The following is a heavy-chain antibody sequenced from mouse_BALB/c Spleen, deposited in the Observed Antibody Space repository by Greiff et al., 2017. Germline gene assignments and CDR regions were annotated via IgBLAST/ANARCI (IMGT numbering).Heavy chain of an antibody. D-gene: IGHD2-3*01. CDR3: ARQSDGYYVGFAY. J-gene: IGHJ3*01. CDR2: ISSGGSYT. CDR1: GFTFSSYA. Sequence: VQLQQSGGGLVKPGGSLKLSCAASGFTFSSYAMSWVRQTPEKRLEWVATISSGGSYTYYPDSVKGRFTISRDNAKNTLYLQMSSLRSEDTAMYYCARQSDGYYVGFAYWGQGTLVTVSA. V-gene: IGHV5-9-3*01.